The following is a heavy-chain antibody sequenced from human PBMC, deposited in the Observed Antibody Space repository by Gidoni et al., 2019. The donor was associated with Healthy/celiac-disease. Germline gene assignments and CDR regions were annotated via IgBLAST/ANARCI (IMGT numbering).Heavy chain of an antibody. J-gene: IGHJ2*01. D-gene: IGHD4-4*01. Sequence: LEWMGGIIPIFGTANYAQKFQGRVTITADESTSTAYMELSSLRSEDTAVYYCASYHDYRLGWYFDLWGRGTLVTVSS. CDR3: ASYHDYRLGWYFDL. CDR2: IIPIFGTA. V-gene: IGHV1-69*01.